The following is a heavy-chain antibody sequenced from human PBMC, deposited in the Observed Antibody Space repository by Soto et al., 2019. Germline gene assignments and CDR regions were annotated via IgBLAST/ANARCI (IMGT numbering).Heavy chain of an antibody. D-gene: IGHD1-26*01. CDR1: GGSXXXYY. CDR3: ARYSGTYYVY. J-gene: IGHJ4*02. V-gene: IGHV4-59*01. Sequence: QXXXSGPGLVKPSETLSLTCTVSGGSXXXYYWSWIRQPPGKGLEWIGYIYYSGSANYNPSLKSRVTISVDTSKNQFSLKLSSVTAADTAVYYCARYSGTYYVYWGQGTLVTVSS. CDR2: IYYSGSA.